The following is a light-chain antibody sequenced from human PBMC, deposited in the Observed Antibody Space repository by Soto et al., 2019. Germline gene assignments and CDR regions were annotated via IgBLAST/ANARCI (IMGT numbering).Light chain of an antibody. J-gene: IGKJ2*01. Sequence: ENVLTQSPGTLSLSPGERATLSCRASQSVTNNFFAWYQQKPGQAPRLLIYGVFSRATGIPDRFSASGSGTDFTLTISRLEPEDFVVYYCQQYSTLPHTFGLGIKLEVK. V-gene: IGKV3-20*01. CDR3: QQYSTLPHT. CDR1: QSVTNNF. CDR2: GVF.